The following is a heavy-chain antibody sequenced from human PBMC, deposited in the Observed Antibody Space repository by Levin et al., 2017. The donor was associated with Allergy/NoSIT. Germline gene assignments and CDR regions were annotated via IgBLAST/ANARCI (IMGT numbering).Heavy chain of an antibody. CDR1: GFTFNNFA. J-gene: IGHJ6*03. D-gene: IGHD2-21*01. CDR3: AKTPAPRIQVLIPYYYYYMDV. Sequence: GGSLRLSCAGSGFTFNNFAMNWVRQTPGKGLEWVSSIRGNGGTTYYADSVKGRFTISRDNSKNTLYLQMNSLRTDDTAIYYCAKTPAPRIQVLIPYYYYYMDVWGKGTTVTVSS. V-gene: IGHV3-23*01. CDR2: IRGNGGTT.